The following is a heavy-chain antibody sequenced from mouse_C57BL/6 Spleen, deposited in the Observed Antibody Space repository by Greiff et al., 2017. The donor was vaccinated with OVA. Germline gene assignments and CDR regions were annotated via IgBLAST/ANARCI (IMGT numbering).Heavy chain of an antibody. CDR2: INPNNGGT. D-gene: IGHD2-3*01. CDR3: ARGYEGFAY. CDR1: GYTFTDYN. J-gene: IGHJ3*01. V-gene: IGHV1-18*01. Sequence: EVMLVESGPELVKPGASVKIPCKASGYTFTDYNMDWVKQSHGKSLEWIGDINPNNGGTIYNQKFKGKATLTVDKSSSTAYMELRSLTSEDTAGYYCARGYEGFAYWGQGTLVTVSA.